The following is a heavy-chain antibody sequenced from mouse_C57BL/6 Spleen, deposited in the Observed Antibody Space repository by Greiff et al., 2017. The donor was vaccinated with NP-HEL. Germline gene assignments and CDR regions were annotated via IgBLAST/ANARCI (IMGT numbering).Heavy chain of an antibody. Sequence: VQLQQSGAELVRPGASVKLSCTASGFNIKDYYMHWVKQRPEQGLEWIGRIDPEDGATEYAPKFQGKATMTADTSSNTAYLQLSSLTSEDTAVYYWTTDYYGSSYVNYFDYWGQGTTLTVSS. J-gene: IGHJ2*01. V-gene: IGHV14-1*01. CDR1: GFNIKDYY. CDR2: IDPEDGAT. D-gene: IGHD1-1*01. CDR3: TTDYYGSSYVNYFDY.